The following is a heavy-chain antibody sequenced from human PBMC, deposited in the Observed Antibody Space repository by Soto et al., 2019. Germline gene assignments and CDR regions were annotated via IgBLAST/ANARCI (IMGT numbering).Heavy chain of an antibody. CDR1: GGTFRGYA. V-gene: IGHV1-69*01. D-gene: IGHD6-13*01. CDR2: ILPTSVTP. Sequence: QVQLVQSGAEVKKPGSSVKVSCQASGGTFRGYAISWVRQAPGQGLEWLGGILPTSVTPNYAQKFQGRVTLTADESTNTAYMELSRLRSDDTAIYYCARGYYSSSWRVFDYWGQGTLVTVSS. J-gene: IGHJ4*02. CDR3: ARGYYSSSWRVFDY.